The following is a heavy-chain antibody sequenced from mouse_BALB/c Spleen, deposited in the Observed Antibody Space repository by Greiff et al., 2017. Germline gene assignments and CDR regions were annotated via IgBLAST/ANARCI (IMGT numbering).Heavy chain of an antibody. Sequence: VQLQQSGAELARPGASVKLSCKASGYTFTSYWMQWVKQRPGQGLEWIGAIYPGDGDTRYTQKFKGKATLTADKSSSTAYMQLSSLASEDSAVYYCARGDGNSRMDYWGQGTSVTVSS. CDR2: IYPGDGDT. V-gene: IGHV1-87*01. CDR1: GYTFTSYW. J-gene: IGHJ4*01. D-gene: IGHD2-1*01. CDR3: ARGDGNSRMDY.